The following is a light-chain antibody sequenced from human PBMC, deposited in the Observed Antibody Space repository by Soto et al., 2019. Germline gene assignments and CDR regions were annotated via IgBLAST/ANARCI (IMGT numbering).Light chain of an antibody. CDR1: QSVSSN. CDR3: QQYNNWPRT. CDR2: GAS. V-gene: IGKV3-15*01. J-gene: IGKJ1*01. Sequence: EIVMTQSPATLSVSPGERATLSCRASQSVSSNLAWYQQKPGQAPRLLIYGASTRATGIPARFSGSGSGTEFTLTISSLQSEDFAVYYCQQYNNWPRTCVQGT.